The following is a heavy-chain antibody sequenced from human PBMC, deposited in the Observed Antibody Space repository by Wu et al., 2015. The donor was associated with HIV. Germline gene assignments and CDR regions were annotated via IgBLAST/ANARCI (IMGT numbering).Heavy chain of an antibody. CDR3: ASDLLESGWKHGSINWFDP. V-gene: IGHV1-69*01. CDR1: GYTFTAHY. J-gene: IGHJ5*02. CDR2: IIPIYGRV. D-gene: IGHD3-10*01. Sequence: QVQLVQSGAEVTKPGASVRVSCQTSGYTFTAHYIHWVRQAPGQGLEWVGDIIPIYGRVNYARKFQGRITISADESTTTSYVELRRLTSDDTAVYYCASDLLESGWKHGSINWFDPRARDRGHRLF.